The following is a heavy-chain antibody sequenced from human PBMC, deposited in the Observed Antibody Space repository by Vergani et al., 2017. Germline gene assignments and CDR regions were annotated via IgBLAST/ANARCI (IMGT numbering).Heavy chain of an antibody. J-gene: IGHJ6*02. CDR2: VNQVGSEK. CDR1: GFISSSYW. Sequence: EGQLVESGGDWVQRGGSLRLSCAASGFISSSYWMSWVRQAPGKGLEWVANVNQVGSEKYYVDSVRGRFTISRDNAKNSIYLQMNSLRAEDTAVYFCVRVQLIRRGSWNYGSNNFHGMGVWGQGTTVIVSS. D-gene: IGHD3-10*01. V-gene: IGHV3-7*01. CDR3: VRVQLIRRGSWNYGSNNFHGMGV.